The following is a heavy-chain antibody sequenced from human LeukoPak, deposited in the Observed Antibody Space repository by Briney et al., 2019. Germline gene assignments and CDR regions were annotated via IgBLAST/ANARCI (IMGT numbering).Heavy chain of an antibody. V-gene: IGHV4-4*02. CDR1: GGSVSSTNW. Sequence: PWETLSLTCGVSGGSVSSTNWWTWIRQPPGKGLEWIGEVHLDGRTNFNPSLKSRLTMSVDLSENHVSLKLTSVTAADTAVYYCAREGGFYRPLDYSGQGTFVAVSS. CDR2: VHLDGRT. J-gene: IGHJ4*02. D-gene: IGHD6-25*01. CDR3: AREGGFYRPLDY.